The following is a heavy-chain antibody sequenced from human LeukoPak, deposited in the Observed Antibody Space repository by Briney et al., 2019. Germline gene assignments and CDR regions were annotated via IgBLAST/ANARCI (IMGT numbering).Heavy chain of an antibody. Sequence: SETLSLTCTVSGGSISSGDYYWSWIRQPPGKGLEWIGYIYYSGSTYYNPSLKSRVTISVDTSKNQFSLKLSSVTAADTAVYYCVRGWYCSSTSCYKRGGFDYWGQGTLVTVSS. CDR3: VRGWYCSSTSCYKRGGFDY. J-gene: IGHJ4*02. V-gene: IGHV4-30-4*01. CDR1: GGSISSGDYY. CDR2: IYYSGST. D-gene: IGHD2-2*02.